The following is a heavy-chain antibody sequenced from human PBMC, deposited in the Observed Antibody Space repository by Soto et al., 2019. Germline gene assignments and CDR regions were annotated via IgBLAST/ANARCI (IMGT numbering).Heavy chain of an antibody. CDR2: INHSGTI. CDR1: GGSFSDYY. D-gene: IGHD2-21*02. Sequence: SETLSLTCAVYGGSFSDYYWTWIRQPPGKGLEWIGEINHSGTINFNPSLKSRLTISLDTSKKHFSLKLSSVTDADTAAYYCARADRTLVTSYSLDVWGQGTTVTVSS. CDR3: ARADRTLVTSYSLDV. V-gene: IGHV4-34*01. J-gene: IGHJ6*02.